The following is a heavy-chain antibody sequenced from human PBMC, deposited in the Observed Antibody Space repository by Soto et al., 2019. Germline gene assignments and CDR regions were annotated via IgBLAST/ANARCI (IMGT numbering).Heavy chain of an antibody. D-gene: IGHD4-4*01. V-gene: IGHV1-69*01. J-gene: IGHJ6*02. CDR1: GGTFSSYA. CDR3: ARVGRDYSNYYYYGMDV. Sequence: VQLVQSGAEVKKPGSSVKVSCKASGGTFSSYAISWVRQAPGQGLEWMGGIIPIFGTANYAQKFQGRVTITADESTSTAYMELSSLRSEDTAVYYCARVGRDYSNYYYYGMDVWGQGTTVTVSS. CDR2: IIPIFGTA.